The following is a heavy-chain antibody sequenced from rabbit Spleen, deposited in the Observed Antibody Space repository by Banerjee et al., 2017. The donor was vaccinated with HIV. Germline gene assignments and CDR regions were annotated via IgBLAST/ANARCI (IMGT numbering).Heavy chain of an antibody. J-gene: IGHJ4*01. CDR2: MNTETGKA. V-gene: IGHV1S45*01. CDR1: GCSFSDRDV. CDR3: QRHLPPVIGWKFHL. Sequence: QEQLEESGGGLVKPGGSLTLTCKASGCSFSDRDVMCWVRQAPGKGLEWIACMNTETGKAVYANCANARFALSEAPPTPVTLQMPSLPPADAVPYFGQRHLPPVIGWKFHLRGQGTL. D-gene: IGHD8-1*01.